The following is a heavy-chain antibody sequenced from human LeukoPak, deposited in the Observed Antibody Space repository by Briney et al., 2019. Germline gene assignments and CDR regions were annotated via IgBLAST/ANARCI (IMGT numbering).Heavy chain of an antibody. CDR3: ARGARYSGYEGPYFDY. V-gene: IGHV4-59*01. D-gene: IGHD5-12*01. CDR1: GGSISSYY. J-gene: IGHJ4*02. Sequence: SETLSLTCTVSGGSISSYYWSWIRQPPGKGLEWIGYIYYSGSTNYNPSLKSRVTISVDTSKNQFSLKLSSVTAADTAVYYCARGARYSGYEGPYFDYWGQGTLVTASS. CDR2: IYYSGST.